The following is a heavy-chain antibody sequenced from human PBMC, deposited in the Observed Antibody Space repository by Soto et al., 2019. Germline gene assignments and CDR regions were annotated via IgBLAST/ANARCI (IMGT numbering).Heavy chain of an antibody. CDR3: ARDQRGDDSSWSEYFQH. CDR2: IIPIFGTA. J-gene: IGHJ1*01. V-gene: IGHV1-69*01. Sequence: QVQLVQSGAEVKKPGSSVKVSCKASGGTFSSYAISWVRQAPGQGLEWMGGIIPIFGTANYAQKFQGRVTITADESTSTAYMELSSLRSEDTAVYYCARDQRGDDSSWSEYFQHWGQGTLVTVSS. CDR1: GGTFSSYA. D-gene: IGHD6-13*01.